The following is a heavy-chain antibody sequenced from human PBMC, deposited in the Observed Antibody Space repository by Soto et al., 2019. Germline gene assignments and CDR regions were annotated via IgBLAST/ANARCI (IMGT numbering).Heavy chain of an antibody. Sequence: EVQLLESGGGRVQPGRSLRLSCAASGFTFSNYAMSWVRQGPGQGLDWVSAISGSGGTTYYADSVKGRFTSSRDNSKNTLFLQLNCLRDEDAAVYYCAKFFVYTGSNRGWPWSFQYCGQGPLVNVSS. CDR1: GFTFSNYA. J-gene: IGHJ4*02. CDR3: AKFFVYTGSNRGWPWSFQY. D-gene: IGHD6-19*01. CDR2: ISGSGGTT. V-gene: IGHV3-23*01.